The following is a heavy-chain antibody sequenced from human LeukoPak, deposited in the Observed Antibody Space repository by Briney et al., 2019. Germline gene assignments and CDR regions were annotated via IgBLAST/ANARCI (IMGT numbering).Heavy chain of an antibody. V-gene: IGHV3-21*03. CDR1: GPTFSSHT. CDR2: ISSSGNYI. D-gene: IGHD3-10*01. Sequence: GGSLRLSCAASGPTFSSHTMNWVRQAPGKGLEWVSSISSSGNYIYYADSVKGRFTISRDNAKNSLYLQMNSLRAEDTAVYYCARGGAMVRGVSPLDYWGQGTLVTVSS. CDR3: ARGGAMVRGVSPLDY. J-gene: IGHJ4*02.